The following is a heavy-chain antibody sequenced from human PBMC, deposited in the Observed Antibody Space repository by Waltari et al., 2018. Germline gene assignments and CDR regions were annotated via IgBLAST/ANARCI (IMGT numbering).Heavy chain of an antibody. CDR1: GITFSTFA. J-gene: IGHJ4*02. CDR2: ISNSGRDT. CDR3: AKDHGIAY. Sequence: QLLESGGDLVQPGGSLRLSCSDSGITFSTFAMRWVRPAPGKGLEWVSGISNSGRDTYYADSVKGRFTISRDNSKKTLYLQMKSLRVEDTAVYYCAKDHGIAYWGRGTLVSVSA. D-gene: IGHD2-21*01. V-gene: IGHV3-23*01.